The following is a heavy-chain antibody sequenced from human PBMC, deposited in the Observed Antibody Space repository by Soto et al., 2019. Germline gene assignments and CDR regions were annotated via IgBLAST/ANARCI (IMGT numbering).Heavy chain of an antibody. Sequence: GGSLRLSCAASGFTFRSYALSWVRQAPGKGLEWVSAISGSGGSTYYADSVKGRFTISRDNSKNTLYLQMNSLRAEDTAVYYCAKEWSYSSGWSHVDYWGQGTLVTVSS. CDR3: AKEWSYSSGWSHVDY. V-gene: IGHV3-23*01. CDR1: GFTFRSYA. CDR2: ISGSGGST. D-gene: IGHD6-19*01. J-gene: IGHJ4*02.